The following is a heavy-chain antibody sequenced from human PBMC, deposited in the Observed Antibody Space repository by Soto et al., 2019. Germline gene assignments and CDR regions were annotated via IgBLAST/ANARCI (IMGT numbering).Heavy chain of an antibody. J-gene: IGHJ6*02. Sequence: PGGSLRLSCAASGFTFSSYGMHWVRQAPGKGLEWVAVISYDGSNKYYADSVKGRFTISRDNSKNTLYLQMNSLRAEDTAVYYCAREVNHYYYYGMDVWGQGTTVTVSS. D-gene: IGHD3-10*01. CDR1: GFTFSSYG. V-gene: IGHV3-30*03. CDR2: ISYDGSNK. CDR3: AREVNHYYYYGMDV.